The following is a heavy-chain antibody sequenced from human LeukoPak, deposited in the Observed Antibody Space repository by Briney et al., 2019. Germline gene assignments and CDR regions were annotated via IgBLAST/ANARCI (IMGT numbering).Heavy chain of an antibody. V-gene: IGHV1-46*01. D-gene: IGHD5-12*01. J-gene: IGHJ4*02. Sequence: ASVKVSCKASGYTFSSSYMHWVRQAPGQGLEWMGIINLIGGTTSYAQKFQGRVTLTTDTSANTAYLELRSLRSDDTALYYCARDHLDIVPTIYSFWGQGTLVTVSS. CDR3: ARDHLDIVPTIYSF. CDR2: INLIGGTT. CDR1: GYTFSSSY.